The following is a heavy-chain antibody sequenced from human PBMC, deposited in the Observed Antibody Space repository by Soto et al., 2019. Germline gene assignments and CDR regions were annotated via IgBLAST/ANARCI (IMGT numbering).Heavy chain of an antibody. D-gene: IGHD2-2*01. CDR2: ISYHGNE. CDR1: GFTFSDYG. CDR3: AKLAVVVPATPHDYMDV. Sequence: VQLLESGGGLVQPGGSLRLSCVASGFTFSDYGMHWVRHSPGKGLEWVAVISYHGNEYYSDSVKGRFTISRDNSEKTLYLQMNSLRAEDTAVYYCAKLAVVVPATPHDYMDVWGQGTAVTVSS. J-gene: IGHJ6*02. V-gene: IGHV3-30*18.